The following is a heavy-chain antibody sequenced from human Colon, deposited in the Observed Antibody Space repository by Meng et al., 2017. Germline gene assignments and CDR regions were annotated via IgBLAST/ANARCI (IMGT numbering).Heavy chain of an antibody. Sequence: GESLKISCAASGFTFSSYWMSWVRQAPGKGLEWVANIKQDGSEKYYVDSVKGRFTISRDNAKNSLYLQMNSLRAEDTAVYYCARGGGLLWFGEPNNWFDPWGQETLVTVSS. D-gene: IGHD3-10*01. CDR1: GFTFSSYW. V-gene: IGHV3-7*01. J-gene: IGHJ5*02. CDR2: IKQDGSEK. CDR3: ARGGGLLWFGEPNNWFDP.